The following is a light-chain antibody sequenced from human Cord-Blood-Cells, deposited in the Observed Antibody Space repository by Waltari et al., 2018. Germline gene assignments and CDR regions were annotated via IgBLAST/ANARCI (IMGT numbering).Light chain of an antibody. CDR2: QDS. V-gene: IGLV3-1*01. J-gene: IGLJ2*01. CDR3: QAWDSSTVV. CDR1: KLGANY. Sequence: SYELTQPPSVSVSPGQTASITRSGDKLGANYACWYQQKPGQSPVLVIYQDSKRPSGIPERFSGSNSGNTATLTISGTQAMDEADYYCQAWDSSTVVFGGGTKLTVL.